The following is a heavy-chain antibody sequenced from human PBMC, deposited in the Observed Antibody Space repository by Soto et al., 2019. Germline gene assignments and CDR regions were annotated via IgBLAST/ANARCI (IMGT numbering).Heavy chain of an antibody. CDR2: INPNSGGT. Sequence: GASVNVSCKASGYTFTGYYMHWVRQAPGQGLEWMGWINPNSGGTNYAQKFQGRVTMTRDTSISTAYMELSRLRSDDTAVYYCARALYSITGYYYGMDVWGQGTTVTVSS. D-gene: IGHD6-13*01. V-gene: IGHV1-2*02. J-gene: IGHJ6*02. CDR1: GYTFTGYY. CDR3: ARALYSITGYYYGMDV.